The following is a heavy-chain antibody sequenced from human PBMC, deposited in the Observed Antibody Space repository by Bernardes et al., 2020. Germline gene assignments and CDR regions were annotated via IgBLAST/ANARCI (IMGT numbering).Heavy chain of an antibody. CDR2: ISPHNVKT. J-gene: IGHJ4*02. D-gene: IGHD3-3*01. CDR1: GYTFTSYA. V-gene: IGHV1-18*01. Sequence: ASVKVSCKTSGYTFTSYAFSWVRQAPGHGLEWLGLISPHNVKTEYSQKFQDRVTMTTDTSTSTAYLELRSLRSDDTALYYCARDWRGSSDYLDSLCQGTLVTVSS. CDR3: ARDWRGSSDYLDS.